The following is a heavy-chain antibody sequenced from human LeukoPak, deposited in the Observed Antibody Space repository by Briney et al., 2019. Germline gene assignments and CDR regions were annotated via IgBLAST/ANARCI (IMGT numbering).Heavy chain of an antibody. V-gene: IGHV4-59*08. CDR1: GGSINGYY. CDR3: ARHKALHKGDAFDI. J-gene: IGHJ3*02. Sequence: SETLSLTCTVSGGSINGYYWIWIRQPPGKGLEWIAYIHYTGRANYSPSFKSRATISVDTSKNQFSLRLSSVTTADTGVYYCARHKALHKGDAFDIWGQGTMVTVSS. CDR2: IHYTGRA.